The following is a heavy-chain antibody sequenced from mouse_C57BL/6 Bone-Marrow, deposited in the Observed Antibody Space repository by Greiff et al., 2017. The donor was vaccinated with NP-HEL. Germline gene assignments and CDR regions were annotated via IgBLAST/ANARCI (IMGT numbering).Heavy chain of an antibody. CDR3: ARDHGSNYESAMDY. CDR2: ISDGGSYT. CDR1: GFTFSSYA. D-gene: IGHD2-5*01. J-gene: IGHJ4*01. Sequence: EVKLQESGGGLVKPGGSLKLSCAASGFTFSSYAMSWVRQTPEKRLEWVATISDGGSYTYYPDNVKGRFTISRDNAKNNLYLQMSHLKSEDTAMYYCARDHGSNYESAMDYWGQGTSVTVSS. V-gene: IGHV5-4*01.